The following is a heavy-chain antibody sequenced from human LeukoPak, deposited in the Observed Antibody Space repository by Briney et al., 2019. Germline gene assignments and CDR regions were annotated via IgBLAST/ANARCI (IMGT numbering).Heavy chain of an antibody. Sequence: SETLSLTCTVSGGPISSSSYYWGWIRQPPGKGLEWIGYIYYSGSTNYNPSLKSRVTISVDTSKNQFSLKLSSVTAADTAVYYCARERARGSGSYDPFFDYWGQGTLVTVSS. J-gene: IGHJ4*02. CDR2: IYYSGST. D-gene: IGHD3-10*01. CDR3: ARERARGSGSYDPFFDY. CDR1: GGPISSSSYY. V-gene: IGHV4-61*01.